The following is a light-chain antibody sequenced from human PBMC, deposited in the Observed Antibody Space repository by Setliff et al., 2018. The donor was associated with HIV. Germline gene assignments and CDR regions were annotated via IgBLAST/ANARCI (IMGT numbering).Light chain of an antibody. J-gene: IGLJ1*01. Sequence: QSALAQPASVSGSPGQSITISCTGTSSDVGSYNLFSWYQQHPGKAPKLMIYEVSKRPSGLSNPFSGSKSGNTASLTLSGLQAEDEADYSCCSYAGSRLFDVFGTGTKVTVL. V-gene: IGLV2-23*02. CDR2: EVS. CDR3: CSYAGSRLFDV. CDR1: SSDVGSYNL.